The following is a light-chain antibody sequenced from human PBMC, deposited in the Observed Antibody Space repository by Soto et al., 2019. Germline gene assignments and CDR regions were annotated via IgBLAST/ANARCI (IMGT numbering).Light chain of an antibody. Sequence: QSVLTQPPSASGSPGQSVTISCTGASSDVGGFKYVSWYQQHPGKAPKVVIYEVSKRPSGVPDRFSGSKSGNTASLTVSGLQAEDEADYYCSSYEGSNPLGVFGNGTKVTVL. CDR2: EVS. V-gene: IGLV2-8*01. CDR1: SSDVGGFKY. CDR3: SSYEGSNPLGV. J-gene: IGLJ1*01.